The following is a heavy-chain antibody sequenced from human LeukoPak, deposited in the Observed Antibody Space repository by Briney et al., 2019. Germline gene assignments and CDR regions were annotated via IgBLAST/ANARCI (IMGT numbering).Heavy chain of an antibody. CDR3: AKALRIVVVIPPLLY. CDR2: ISGSGGST. CDR1: GFTFSSYA. J-gene: IGHJ4*02. V-gene: IGHV3-23*01. Sequence: GGSLRLSCAASGFTFSSYAMSWVRQAPGKGLEWVSAISGSGGSTYYADSVKGRFTISRDNSKNTLYLQMNSPRAEDTAVYYCAKALRIVVVIPPLLYWGQGTLVTVSS. D-gene: IGHD3-22*01.